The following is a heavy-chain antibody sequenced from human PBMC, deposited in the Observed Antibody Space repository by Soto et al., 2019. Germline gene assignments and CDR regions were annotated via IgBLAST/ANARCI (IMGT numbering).Heavy chain of an antibody. V-gene: IGHV4-39*01. CDR2: IYYSGAA. J-gene: IGHJ6*02. CDR1: GVSISNTTYY. D-gene: IGHD1-26*01. Sequence: SETLSLTWNLSGVSISNTTYYWVWIRQPPGKGLDWIGSIYYSGAAYYNPSLKSRVTMSVDRSRNQFSLKMTSVTAADTATYYCARHATQYYSLEVYYHFKPLDVWGQGTTVTVSS. CDR3: ARHATQYYSLEVYYHFKPLDV.